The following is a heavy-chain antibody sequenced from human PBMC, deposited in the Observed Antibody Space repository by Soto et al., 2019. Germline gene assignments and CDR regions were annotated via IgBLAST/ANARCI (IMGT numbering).Heavy chain of an antibody. D-gene: IGHD3-10*01. J-gene: IGHJ5*02. CDR2: INAGNGNT. Sequence: ASVKVSCKASGYTFTSYAMHWVRQAPGQRLEWMGWINAGNGNTNYTQKFQGRVTITVDKSSTTAYMELSSLRSDDTAVYYCARGSTIVRGAPSWFDPWGQGTLVTVSS. CDR3: ARGSTIVRGAPSWFDP. V-gene: IGHV1-3*01. CDR1: GYTFTSYA.